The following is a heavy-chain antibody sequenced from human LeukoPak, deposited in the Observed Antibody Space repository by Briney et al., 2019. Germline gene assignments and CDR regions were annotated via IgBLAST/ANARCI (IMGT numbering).Heavy chain of an antibody. D-gene: IGHD2-2*01. Sequence: SETLSLTCAVSGVSISSGTHYWDWIRQHPGQGLEWIGHIYNTGSAYYNPSLMSRVPISIDTSENQFSLKLSSVTAADTAVYYCASTHCASPSCYSYYYSGLDVWGQGTTVIVSS. J-gene: IGHJ6*02. V-gene: IGHV4-31*11. CDR2: IYNTGSA. CDR3: ASTHCASPSCYSYYYSGLDV. CDR1: GVSISSGTHY.